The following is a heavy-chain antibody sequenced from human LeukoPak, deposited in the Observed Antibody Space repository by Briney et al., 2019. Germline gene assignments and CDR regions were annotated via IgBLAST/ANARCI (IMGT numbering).Heavy chain of an antibody. CDR3: ATDTQIFSVIQNYHYYGMDV. D-gene: IGHD3-3*01. CDR1: GGSIRSNSYY. Sequence: PSETLSLTCAVSGGSIRSNSYYWGWIRQPPGKGLEWIGSIYHAGSTNYNPSLKSRVAISVDTSKNQFSLELKSVTAADTAVYYCATDTQIFSVIQNYHYYGMDVWGQGTTVTVSS. V-gene: IGHV4-39*07. J-gene: IGHJ6*02. CDR2: IYHAGST.